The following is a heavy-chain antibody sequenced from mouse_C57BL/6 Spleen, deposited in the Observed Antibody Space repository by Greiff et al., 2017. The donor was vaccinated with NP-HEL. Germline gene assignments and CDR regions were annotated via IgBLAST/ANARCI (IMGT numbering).Heavy chain of an antibody. Sequence: VHVKQSGPELVKPGASVKISCKASGYSFTDYNMNWVKQSNGKSLEWIGVINPNYGTTSYNQKFKGKATLTVDQSSSTAYMQLNSLTSEDSAVYYCARCYYGSSYAMDYWGQGTSVTVSS. CDR2: INPNYGTT. D-gene: IGHD1-1*01. CDR3: ARCYYGSSYAMDY. V-gene: IGHV1-39*01. CDR1: GYSFTDYN. J-gene: IGHJ4*01.